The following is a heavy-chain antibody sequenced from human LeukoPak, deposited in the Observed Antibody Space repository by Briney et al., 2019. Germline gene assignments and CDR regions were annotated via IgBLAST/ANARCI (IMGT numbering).Heavy chain of an antibody. Sequence: SETLSLTCTVSGGSISRYYWSWIRQPPGKGLEWIGRMYTSGSTNYNPSLKSRVTISVDTSKNQFSLKLSPVTAADTAVYYCARDRENIVLVPGAKRKTWYFDYWGQGTLVTVSS. D-gene: IGHD2-2*01. CDR1: GGSISRYY. V-gene: IGHV4-4*08. J-gene: IGHJ4*02. CDR3: ARDRENIVLVPGAKRKTWYFDY. CDR2: MYTSGST.